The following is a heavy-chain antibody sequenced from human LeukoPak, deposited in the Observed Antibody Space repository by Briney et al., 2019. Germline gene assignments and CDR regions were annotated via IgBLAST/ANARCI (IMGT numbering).Heavy chain of an antibody. CDR1: GFTISSYA. CDR2: ISYDGSNK. J-gene: IGHJ6*02. Sequence: PGGSVRLSCAASGFTISSYAMHGVRQAPGKGLEGVAGISYDGSNKYYADSVKGRFTISRDNSKNTLSLQMNSLRAEDTAVYYCARTLVVVMYYGRDVWGQGTTVTVSS. D-gene: IGHD3-22*01. V-gene: IGHV3-30-3*01. CDR3: ARTLVVVMYYGRDV.